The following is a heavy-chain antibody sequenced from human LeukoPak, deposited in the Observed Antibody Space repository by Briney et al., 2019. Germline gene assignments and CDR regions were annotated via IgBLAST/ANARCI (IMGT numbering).Heavy chain of an antibody. V-gene: IGHV3-64*01. CDR3: ARVDCSGGSCYLDY. D-gene: IGHD2-15*01. Sequence: GGSLRLSCAASGFTFSSYAMHWVRQAPGKGLEYVSAISSNGGSTYYANSVKDRFTISRDNSKNTLYLQMGSLRAEDMAVYYCARVDCSGGSCYLDYWGQGTLVTVSS. CDR2: ISSNGGST. CDR1: GFTFSSYA. J-gene: IGHJ4*02.